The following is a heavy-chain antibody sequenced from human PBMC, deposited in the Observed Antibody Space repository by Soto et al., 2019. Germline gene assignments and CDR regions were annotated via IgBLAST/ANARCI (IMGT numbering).Heavy chain of an antibody. CDR3: ARGSEGRPGGMDV. V-gene: IGHV3-48*02. CDR2: ISRNSRTI. J-gene: IGHJ6*02. D-gene: IGHD3-10*01. CDR1: GLTLNSDG. Sequence: GGSLRLSCTVSGLTLNSDGLTWVRQAPGKGLEWISYISRNSRTIYYADSVKGRFTVSRDNAKNSVSLEMNSLRDDDTAVYYCARGSEGRPGGMDVWGQGTTVTVSS.